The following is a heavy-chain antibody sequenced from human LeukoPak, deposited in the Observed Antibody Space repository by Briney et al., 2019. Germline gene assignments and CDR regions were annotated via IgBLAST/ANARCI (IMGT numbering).Heavy chain of an antibody. Sequence: ASVKVSCKASGYTFTSYGISWVRQAPGQGLEWMGWISAYNGNTNYAQKFQGRVTMTRNTSISTAYMELSSLRSEDTAVYYCARGRGFGEFLQTPDYWGQGTLVTVSS. CDR2: ISAYNGNT. J-gene: IGHJ4*02. CDR3: ARGRGFGEFLQTPDY. V-gene: IGHV1-18*01. CDR1: GYTFTSYG. D-gene: IGHD3-10*01.